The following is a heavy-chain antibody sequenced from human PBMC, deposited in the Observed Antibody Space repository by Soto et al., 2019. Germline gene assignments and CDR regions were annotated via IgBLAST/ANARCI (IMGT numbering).Heavy chain of an antibody. CDR3: AKDKYGGATYLDF. V-gene: IGHV3-30*18. Sequence: QVQLVESGGGVVQPGGSLRLSCSTSGFTFSNYGMHWVRQAPGKGLEWVAVISFDGNDKYYADSVKGRFTISRDNSKHTLYLHMTSLRAEDTAMYSCAKDKYGGATYLDFWGQGTLVTVSS. CDR2: ISFDGNDK. D-gene: IGHD1-26*01. CDR1: GFTFSNYG. J-gene: IGHJ4*02.